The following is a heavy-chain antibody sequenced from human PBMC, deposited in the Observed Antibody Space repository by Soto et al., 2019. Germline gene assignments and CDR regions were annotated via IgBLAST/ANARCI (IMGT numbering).Heavy chain of an antibody. CDR2: IVVGSGNT. J-gene: IGHJ4*02. D-gene: IGHD2-15*01. CDR3: AAAYCSGGSCDFDY. CDR1: GFTFTSSA. Sequence: QMQLVQSGPEVKKPGTSVKVSCKASGFTFTSSAVQWVRQARGQRLEWIGWIVVGSGNTNYAQKFQERVTITRDMSTSTAYMELSILRSEDTAVYYCAAAYCSGGSCDFDYWGQGTLVTVSS. V-gene: IGHV1-58*01.